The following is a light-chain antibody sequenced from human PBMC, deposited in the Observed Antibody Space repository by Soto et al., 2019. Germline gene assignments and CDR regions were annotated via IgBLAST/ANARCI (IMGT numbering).Light chain of an antibody. Sequence: DIQMTQSPSSLSASARDGVTVXXRASQNILSYVNGFQQKPGIAPHXLIDSASSLPRGGPQRFRGRGAGTDFTLTISSLQPGDFATYYCQQACSPPLRFGPGTKVDI. CDR2: SAS. V-gene: IGKV1-39*01. CDR3: QQACSPPLR. CDR1: QNILSY. J-gene: IGKJ3*01.